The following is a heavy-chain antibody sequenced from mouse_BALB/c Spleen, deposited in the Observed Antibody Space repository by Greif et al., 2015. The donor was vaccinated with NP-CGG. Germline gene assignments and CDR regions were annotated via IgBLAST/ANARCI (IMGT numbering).Heavy chain of an antibody. CDR2: IRNKANGYTT. J-gene: IGHJ3*01. D-gene: IGHD2-4*01. CDR3: ARDMITTCFAY. V-gene: IGHV7-3*02. Sequence: EVKLVESGGGLVQPGGSLRLSCATSGFTFTDYYMSWVRQPPGKALEWLGFIRNKANGYTTEYSASVKGRFTISRDNSQSILYLQMNTLRAEDSATYYCARDMITTCFAYWGQGTLVTVSA. CDR1: GFTFTDYY.